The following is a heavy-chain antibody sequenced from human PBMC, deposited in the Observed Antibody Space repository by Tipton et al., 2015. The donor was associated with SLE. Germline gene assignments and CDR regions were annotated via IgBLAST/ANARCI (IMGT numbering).Heavy chain of an antibody. D-gene: IGHD5-24*01. J-gene: IGHJ4*02. CDR1: GGSFSGYY. CDR2: VNHSGCT. CDR3: ARNGWDGDNILEFGY. Sequence: GLVKPSETLSLTCAVYGGSFSGYYWSWIRQPPGKGLEWIGDVNHSGCTNFHPSLKGRVTISVDLSKNHFSLRLSSVTAADTAVYFCARNGWDGDNILEFGYWGQGNLVTGSS. V-gene: IGHV4-34*01.